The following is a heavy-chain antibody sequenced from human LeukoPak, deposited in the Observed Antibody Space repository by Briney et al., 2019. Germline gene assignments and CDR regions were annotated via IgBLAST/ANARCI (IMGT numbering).Heavy chain of an antibody. CDR1: GFTFSSYW. V-gene: IGHV3-74*01. D-gene: IGHD3-10*01. CDR2: INSDGSST. Sequence: GGPLRLSCAASGFTFSSYWMHWVRQAPGKGLVWVSRINSDGSSTSYADSVKGRFTISRDDAKNFLYLQMNSLRDEDTAVYYCARDLYYYGSGNYVPGLPDFWGQGTLVTVSS. CDR3: ARDLYYYGSGNYVPGLPDF. J-gene: IGHJ4*02.